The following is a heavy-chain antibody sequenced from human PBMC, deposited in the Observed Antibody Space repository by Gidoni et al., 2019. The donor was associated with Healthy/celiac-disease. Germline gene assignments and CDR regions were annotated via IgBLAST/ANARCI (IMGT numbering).Heavy chain of an antibody. J-gene: IGHJ4*02. D-gene: IGHD3-22*01. CDR1: GYTFTSYY. CDR3: ARTPPAGYYDSSGPRPPSGVYFDY. V-gene: IGHV1-46*03. CDR2: INPSGGST. Sequence: QVQLVQSGAEVKKPGASVKVSCKASGYTFTSYYMHWVRQAPGQGLEWMGIINPSGGSTSYAQKFQGRVTMTRDTSTSTVYMELSSLRSEDTAVYYCARTPPAGYYDSSGPRPPSGVYFDYWGQGTLVTVSS.